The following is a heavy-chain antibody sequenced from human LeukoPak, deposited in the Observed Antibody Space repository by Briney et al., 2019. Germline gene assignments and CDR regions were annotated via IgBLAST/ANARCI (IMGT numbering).Heavy chain of an antibody. CDR3: AKDLGILRYFDWMGLGY. D-gene: IGHD3-9*01. J-gene: IGHJ4*02. V-gene: IGHV3-23*01. CDR1: GFTFSSYG. Sequence: PGGSLRLSCAASGFTFSSYGMSWVRQAPGKGLEWVSAISGSGGSTYYADSVKGRFTISRDNSKNTLYLQMNSLRAEDTAVYYCAKDLGILRYFDWMGLGYWGQGTLVIVSS. CDR2: ISGSGGST.